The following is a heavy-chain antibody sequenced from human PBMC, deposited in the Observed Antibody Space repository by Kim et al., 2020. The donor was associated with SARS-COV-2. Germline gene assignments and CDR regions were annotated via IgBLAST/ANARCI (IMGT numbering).Heavy chain of an antibody. V-gene: IGHV3-23*01. CDR3: AKFGYSGYDLRDYYYYGMEV. Sequence: RFTISRDNSKNTVYLQMNSLRAEDTAVYYCAKFGYSGYDLRDYYYYGMEVWGQGTTVTVSS. J-gene: IGHJ6*02. D-gene: IGHD5-12*01.